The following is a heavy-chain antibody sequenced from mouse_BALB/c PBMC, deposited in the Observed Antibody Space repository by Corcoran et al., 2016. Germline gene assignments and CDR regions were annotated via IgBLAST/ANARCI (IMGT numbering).Heavy chain of an antibody. V-gene: IGHV1-7*01. CDR3: ARQLGAWFAY. CDR1: GYTFTSYW. CDR2: INPSTGYT. Sequence: QVQLQQSGAELAKPGASVKMSCKASGYTFTSYWMHWVKQRPGQGLEWIGYINPSTGYTEYNQKFKDKATLTADKSSSTAYMQLSSLTSEDSAVYYCARQLGAWFAYWGQGTLVTVSA. J-gene: IGHJ3*01. D-gene: IGHD3-1*01.